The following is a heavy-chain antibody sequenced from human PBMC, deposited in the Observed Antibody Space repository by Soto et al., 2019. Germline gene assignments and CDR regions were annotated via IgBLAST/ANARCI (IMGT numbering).Heavy chain of an antibody. CDR2: IYYSGST. Sequence: SETLSLTCTVSGGSISSGGYYWSWIRQHPGKGLEWIGYIYYSGSTYYNPSLKSRVTISVDTSKNQFSLKLSSVTAADTAVYYCAREKTLTYYYGSGSYMRYYGMDVWGQGTTVTVSS. V-gene: IGHV4-31*03. D-gene: IGHD3-10*01. CDR1: GGSISSGGYY. J-gene: IGHJ6*02. CDR3: AREKTLTYYYGSGSYMRYYGMDV.